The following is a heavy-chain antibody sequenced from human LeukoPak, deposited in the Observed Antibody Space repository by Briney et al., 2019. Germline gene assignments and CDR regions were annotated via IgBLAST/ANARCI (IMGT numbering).Heavy chain of an antibody. J-gene: IGHJ4*02. D-gene: IGHD3-3*01. CDR1: GFTFSSYA. CDR3: AKEALNPYYDFWSGSQNDY. V-gene: IGHV3-23*01. Sequence: GGSLRLSCAASGFTFSSYAMSWVRQAPGKGLEWVSAISGSGGSTYYADSVKGRFTISRDNSKNTLYLQMNSLRAEDTAVYYCAKEALNPYYDFWSGSQNDYWGQGTLVTVSS. CDR2: ISGSGGST.